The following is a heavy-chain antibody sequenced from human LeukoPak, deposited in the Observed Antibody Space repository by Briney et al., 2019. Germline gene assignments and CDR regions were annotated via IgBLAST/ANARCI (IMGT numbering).Heavy chain of an antibody. CDR3: SPITGAIDN. Sequence: GGSLRLSCAASGFTFSSYSMNWVRQAPGKGLEWVSSISSSSSYIYYADSVKGRLTISRDNAKNSLYLQMNSLRAEDTAVYYCSPITGAIDNWGQGTLVTVSS. CDR2: ISSSSSYI. J-gene: IGHJ4*02. CDR1: GFTFSSYS. D-gene: IGHD1-7*01. V-gene: IGHV3-21*01.